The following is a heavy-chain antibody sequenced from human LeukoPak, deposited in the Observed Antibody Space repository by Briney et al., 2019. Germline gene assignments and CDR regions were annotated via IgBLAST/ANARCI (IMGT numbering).Heavy chain of an antibody. J-gene: IGHJ4*02. CDR1: GFTFSSYG. D-gene: IGHD1-26*01. Sequence: PGGSLRLSCAASGFTFSSYGMHWVRQAPGKGLEWVAVISYDGSNKYYADSVKGRFTISRDNSKNTLYLQMNSLRAEDTAVYYSASSGSSDNDLDYWGQGTLVTVSS. CDR3: ASSGSSDNDLDY. CDR2: ISYDGSNK. V-gene: IGHV3-30*03.